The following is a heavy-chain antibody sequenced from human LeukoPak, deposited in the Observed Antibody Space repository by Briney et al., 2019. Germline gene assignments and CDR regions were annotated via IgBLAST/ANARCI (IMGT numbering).Heavy chain of an antibody. CDR2: ISGSGGST. V-gene: IGHV3-23*01. D-gene: IGHD3-10*01. CDR3: ASAFSVGYGSGSYYFPFDY. Sequence: GGSLRLSCAASGFTFSSYAMSWVRQAPGKGLEWVSAISGSGGSTYYADSVKGRFTISRDNSKNTLYLQVNSLRAEDTAVYYCASAFSVGYGSGSYYFPFDYWGQGTLVTVSS. CDR1: GFTFSSYA. J-gene: IGHJ4*02.